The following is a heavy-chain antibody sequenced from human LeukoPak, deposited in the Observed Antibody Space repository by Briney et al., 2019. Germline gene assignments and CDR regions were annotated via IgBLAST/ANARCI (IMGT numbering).Heavy chain of an antibody. D-gene: IGHD6-25*01. CDR1: GFTFSSYA. J-gene: IGHJ3*02. V-gene: IGHV3-64*01. CDR3: ARAPIPRGYDI. Sequence: PGGSLRLSCAASGFTFSSYAMHWVRQAPGKGLEYVSAISSNGGSTYYANSVKGRFTISRDNSKNTLYLQMGSLGAEDMALYYCARAPIPRGYDIWGKGPMATAS. CDR2: ISSNGGST.